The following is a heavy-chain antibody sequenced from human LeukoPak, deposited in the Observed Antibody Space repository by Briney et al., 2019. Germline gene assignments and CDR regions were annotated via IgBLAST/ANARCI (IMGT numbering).Heavy chain of an antibody. D-gene: IGHD2-21*02. CDR2: IYIDTNT. V-gene: IGHV3-53*01. CDR1: GFTFSANH. J-gene: IGHJ6*04. CDR3: AGDREVVTAKAQMDV. Sequence: PGGSLRLSCAVSGFTFSANHMSWVRQAPGKGLEWVSVIYIDTNTYYADSVKGRFTISRDNSKNTLFLQMNSLRAEDTAVYYCAGDREVVTAKAQMDVWGKGTTVTVFS.